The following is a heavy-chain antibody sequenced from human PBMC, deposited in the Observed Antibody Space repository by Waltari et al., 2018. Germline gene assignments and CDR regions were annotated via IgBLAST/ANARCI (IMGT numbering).Heavy chain of an antibody. CDR2: INAGNGKP. Sequence: QVQLVQSGAEVKKPGASVKVSCKASGYTFTSYAMHWVRQAPGQRLEWMGWINAGNGKPKYSQKFQGRVTITRDTSAGTAYMGLSSLRSEDTAVYYCARDRCSSTSCYAVYWGQGTLVTVSS. J-gene: IGHJ4*02. D-gene: IGHD2-2*01. CDR1: GYTFTSYA. V-gene: IGHV1-3*01. CDR3: ARDRCSSTSCYAVY.